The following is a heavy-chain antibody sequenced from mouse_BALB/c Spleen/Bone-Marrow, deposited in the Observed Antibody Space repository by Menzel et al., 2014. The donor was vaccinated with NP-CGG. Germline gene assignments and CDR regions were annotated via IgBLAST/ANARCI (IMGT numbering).Heavy chain of an antibody. Sequence: QVQLQQSGAELARPGASVKLSCKASGYTFTSYWMQWVKQRPGQGLEWIGAIYPGDGDTRYTQKFKGKATLTADKSSSTAYMQLSSLASEDSAVYYCAREGWDEDYAMDYWGQGTPVTVSS. J-gene: IGHJ4*01. V-gene: IGHV1-87*01. CDR2: IYPGDGDT. CDR1: GYTFTSYW. D-gene: IGHD4-1*01. CDR3: AREGWDEDYAMDY.